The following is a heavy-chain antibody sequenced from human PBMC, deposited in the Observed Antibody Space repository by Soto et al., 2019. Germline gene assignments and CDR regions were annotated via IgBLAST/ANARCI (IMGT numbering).Heavy chain of an antibody. D-gene: IGHD1-26*01. CDR1: GGSFSGYY. J-gene: IGHJ6*02. CDR2: INHSGST. CDR3: ATKYSGSYYYYYYGMDV. V-gene: IGHV4-34*01. Sequence: SETLSLTCAVYGGSFSGYYWSWIRQPPGKGREWIGEINHSGSTNYNPSLKSRVTISVDTSKNQFSLKLSSVTAADTAVYYCATKYSGSYYYYYYGMDVWGQGTTVTGSS.